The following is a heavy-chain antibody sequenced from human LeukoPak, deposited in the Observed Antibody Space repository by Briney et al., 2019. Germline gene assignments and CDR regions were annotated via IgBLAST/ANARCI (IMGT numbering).Heavy chain of an antibody. J-gene: IGHJ4*02. CDR1: GFTFSRYW. D-gene: IGHD3-16*01. CDR3: ARWGGGFDY. CDR2: IKQDGSAK. Sequence: GGSLRLFCAASGFTFSRYWMSWVRQAPGKGLEWVANIKQDGSAKYYGDSVKGRFTISRDNAKNSLYLQMNSLRAEDTAVYYCARWGGGFDYWGQGTLVTVSS. V-gene: IGHV3-7*04.